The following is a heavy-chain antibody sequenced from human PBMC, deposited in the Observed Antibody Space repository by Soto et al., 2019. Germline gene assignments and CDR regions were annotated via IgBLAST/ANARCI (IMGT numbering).Heavy chain of an antibody. CDR1: GFTFSSYW. CDR3: AKTMAAAGTGYYYYMDV. J-gene: IGHJ6*03. D-gene: IGHD6-13*01. V-gene: IGHV3-23*01. CDR2: INSSGGST. Sequence: GGSLRLSCAASGFTFSSYWMHWVRQAPGKGLEWVSPINSSGGSTYYADSVKGRFTISRDNSKNTLYLQMNSLRAEDTAVYYCAKTMAAAGTGYYYYMDVWGKGTTVTVSS.